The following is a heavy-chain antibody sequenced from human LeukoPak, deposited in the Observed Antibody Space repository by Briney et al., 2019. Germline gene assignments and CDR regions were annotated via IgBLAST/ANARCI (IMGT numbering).Heavy chain of an antibody. J-gene: IGHJ4*02. D-gene: IGHD2-21*02. CDR3: ARDPYCGGDCYSYYFDY. CDR1: GFTFSDYY. Sequence: PGGSLRLPCAASGFTFSDYYMSWIRQAPGKGLEWVSYISSSGSTIYYADSVKGRFTISRDNAKNSLYLQMNSLRAEDTAVYYCARDPYCGGDCYSYYFDYWGQGTLVTVSS. V-gene: IGHV3-11*04. CDR2: ISSSGSTI.